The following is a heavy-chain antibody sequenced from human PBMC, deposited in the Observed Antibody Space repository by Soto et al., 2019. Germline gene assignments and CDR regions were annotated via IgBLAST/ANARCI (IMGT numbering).Heavy chain of an antibody. CDR3: ARESGSYAPPFDY. CDR1: GYTFTGYY. J-gene: IGHJ4*02. CDR2: INPNSGGT. Sequence: ASVKVSFKASGYTFTGYYMHWVRQAPGQGLEWMGWINPNSGGTNYAQKFQGWVTMTRDTSISTAYMELSRLRSDDTAVYYCARESGSYAPPFDYWGQGTLVTVSS. D-gene: IGHD1-26*01. V-gene: IGHV1-2*04.